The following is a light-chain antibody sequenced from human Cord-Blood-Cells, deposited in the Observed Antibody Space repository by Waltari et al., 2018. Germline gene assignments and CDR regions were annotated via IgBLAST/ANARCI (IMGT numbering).Light chain of an antibody. Sequence: SYELTQPPSVSVSPGQTASITCPGDKLGDTYACWYQQKPGQSPVLVIYQDSKGPSGLPERFSGSNAGNTATRTISGTQSMDEADYYCQSWDSSTVVFGGGTKLTVL. V-gene: IGLV3-1*01. J-gene: IGLJ2*01. CDR2: QDS. CDR1: KLGDTY. CDR3: QSWDSSTVV.